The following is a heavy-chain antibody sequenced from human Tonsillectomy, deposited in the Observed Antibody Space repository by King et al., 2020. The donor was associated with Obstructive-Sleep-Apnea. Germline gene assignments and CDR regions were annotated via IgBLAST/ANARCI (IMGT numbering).Heavy chain of an antibody. CDR2: IKGGEK. Sequence: VQLVQSGGRVGQPGGSLRLSCAAFGFPIGGYWMSWVRQAPGKGLEWVANIKGGEKHYFDPVKGRFTISEDNTKNAVALQMNSLRPDDTATYYCVREGRFCCSSNSCLGDFWGQGALVTVSS. V-gene: IGHV3-7*01. CDR1: GFPIGGYW. D-gene: IGHD6-13*01. CDR3: VREGRFCCSSNSCLGDF. J-gene: IGHJ4*02.